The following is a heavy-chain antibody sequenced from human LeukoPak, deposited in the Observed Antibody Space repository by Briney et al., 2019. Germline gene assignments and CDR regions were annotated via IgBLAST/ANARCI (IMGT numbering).Heavy chain of an antibody. D-gene: IGHD3-10*02. CDR1: GFTVSSNY. J-gene: IGHJ3*02. CDR2: IYSGGST. V-gene: IGHV3-53*01. Sequence: PGGSLRLSCAASGFTVSSNYMSWVRQAPGKGLEWVSVIYSGGSTYYADSVKGRFTISRDNSKNTLYLQMNSLRAEDTAVYYCVRDLFGEGGAFDIWGQGTMVTVSS. CDR3: VRDLFGEGGAFDI.